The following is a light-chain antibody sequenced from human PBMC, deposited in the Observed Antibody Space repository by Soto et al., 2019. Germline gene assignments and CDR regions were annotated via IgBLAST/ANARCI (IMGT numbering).Light chain of an antibody. CDR3: SSYSGSSTRL. CDR1: TSDIGAYNY. V-gene: IGLV2-14*01. J-gene: IGLJ3*02. CDR2: DVT. Sequence: QSAVTQPASVSGSPGQSITISCTGTTSDIGAYNYVSWYQQYPGKAPKLIIYDVTNRPSGISDRFSGSKSGNTASLTISGRQAEDEADYYCSSYSGSSTRLFGGGTKVTVL.